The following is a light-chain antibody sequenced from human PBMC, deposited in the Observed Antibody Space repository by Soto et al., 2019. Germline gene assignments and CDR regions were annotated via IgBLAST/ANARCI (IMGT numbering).Light chain of an antibody. CDR3: QQYDNLFT. CDR1: QDISNY. CDR2: DAS. V-gene: IGKV1-33*01. J-gene: IGKJ3*01. Sequence: DIQMTQSPSYLYASVGDRVTITCQASQDISNYLNWYQQKPGKAPKLLIYDASNLETGVPSRFSGSGSGTDFTFTISSLQPEDIATYYCQQYDNLFTFGPGTKVDIK.